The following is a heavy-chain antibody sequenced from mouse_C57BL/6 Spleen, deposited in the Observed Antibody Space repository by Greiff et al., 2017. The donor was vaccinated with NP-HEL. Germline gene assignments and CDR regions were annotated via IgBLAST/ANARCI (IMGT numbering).Heavy chain of an antibody. J-gene: IGHJ3*01. CDR3: ARTYGPTWFAY. Sequence: EVKLEESGGGLVKPGGSLKLSCAASGFTFSDYGMHWVRQAPEKGLEWVAYISSGSSTIYYADTVKGRFTISRDNAKNTLFLQMTSLRSEDTAMYYCARTYGPTWFAYWGQGTLVTVSA. V-gene: IGHV5-17*01. CDR2: ISSGSSTI. D-gene: IGHD1-1*01. CDR1: GFTFSDYG.